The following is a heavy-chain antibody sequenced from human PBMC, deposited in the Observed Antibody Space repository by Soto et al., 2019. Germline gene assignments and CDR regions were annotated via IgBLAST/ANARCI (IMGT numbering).Heavy chain of an antibody. CDR3: AREPNSIDY. Sequence: PGGSLRLSCAASRFTFSNYWMGWVRQAPGKGLEWVANIKQDGSEKYYVDSVKGRFTISRDNAKNSLYLQMNSLRAEDTAVYYCAREPNSIDYWGQGTLVTVSS. CDR1: RFTFSNYW. D-gene: IGHD2-15*01. V-gene: IGHV3-7*01. J-gene: IGHJ4*02. CDR2: IKQDGSEK.